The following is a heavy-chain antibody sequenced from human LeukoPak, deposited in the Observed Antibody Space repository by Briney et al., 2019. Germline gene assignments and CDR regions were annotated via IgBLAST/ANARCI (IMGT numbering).Heavy chain of an antibody. V-gene: IGHV4-61*02. Sequence: SQTLCLTCTVSGGSISSGSYYWSWIRQPAGQGREWIVCIYSSEKTNENPSLNSRVTISVDTSKNQFSLKLSSVTAADTAVYYCARDLGYSYGYWFDPWGQGTLVNVYS. D-gene: IGHD5-18*01. CDR3: ARDLGYSYGYWFDP. J-gene: IGHJ5*02. CDR2: IYSSEKT. CDR1: GGSISSGSYY.